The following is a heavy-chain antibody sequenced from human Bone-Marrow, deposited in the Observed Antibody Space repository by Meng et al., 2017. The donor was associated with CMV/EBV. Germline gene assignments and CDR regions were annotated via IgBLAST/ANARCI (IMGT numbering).Heavy chain of an antibody. J-gene: IGHJ6*01. Sequence: GESLKISCAASGFTFSTYWMSWVRQAPGKGQEWVANIRQDGSERHYVASVKGRFTISRDNAKNSLYLQMNSLRAEDTALDYCAKDKYSGTHGGRDVWGQGTTVNVAS. D-gene: IGHD1-26*01. V-gene: IGHV3-7*03. CDR1: GFTFSTYW. CDR2: IRQDGSER. CDR3: AKDKYSGTHGGRDV.